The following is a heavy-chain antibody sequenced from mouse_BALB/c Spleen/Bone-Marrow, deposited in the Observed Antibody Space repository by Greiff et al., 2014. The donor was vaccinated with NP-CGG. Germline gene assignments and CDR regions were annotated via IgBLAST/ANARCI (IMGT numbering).Heavy chain of an antibody. CDR1: GYTFTDYY. D-gene: IGHD2-3*01. CDR2: INPNNGDT. J-gene: IGHJ3*01. CDR3: ARSTGYYVGTWFAY. V-gene: IGHV1-26*01. Sequence: VQLQQSGPELVKPGASVKMSCKASGYTFTDYYMKWVEQSHGKSLEWIGDINPNNGDTFYNQKFKGKATLTVDKSSSTAYMQLNSLTSEDSAVYYCARSTGYYVGTWFAYWGQRTLVTVSA.